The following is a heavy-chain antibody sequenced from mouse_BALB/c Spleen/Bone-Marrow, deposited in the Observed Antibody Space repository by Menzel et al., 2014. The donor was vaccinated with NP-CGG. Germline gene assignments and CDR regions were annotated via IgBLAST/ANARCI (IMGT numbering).Heavy chain of an antibody. V-gene: IGHV1-20*02. D-gene: IGHD1-1*01. CDR3: ARSGYYGSSYFDY. Sequence: VQLQQSGPELVKPGASVKISCKASGYSFTGYFMNWVMQSHGKSLEWIGRINPYNGDTFYNQKFKGKATLTVDKSSSTAHMELRSLASEDSAVYYCARSGYYGSSYFDYWGPGTTLTVSS. CDR2: INPYNGDT. CDR1: GYSFTGYF. J-gene: IGHJ2*01.